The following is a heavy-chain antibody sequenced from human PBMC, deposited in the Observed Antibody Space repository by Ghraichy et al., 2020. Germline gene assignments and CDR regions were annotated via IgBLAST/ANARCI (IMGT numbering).Heavy chain of an antibody. CDR2: IYYSGST. V-gene: IGHV4-61*01. Sequence: SETLSLTCTVSGGSVSSRSYYWSWIRQPPGRRLEWIGYIYYSGSTSYNPSLKSRVTISVDTSKNQFSLRLSSVTAADTAVYYCARDSTGKAYHYNGVDVWGQGTTFSVSS. J-gene: IGHJ6*02. CDR1: GGSVSSRSYY. CDR3: ARDSTGKAYHYNGVDV. D-gene: IGHD1-1*01.